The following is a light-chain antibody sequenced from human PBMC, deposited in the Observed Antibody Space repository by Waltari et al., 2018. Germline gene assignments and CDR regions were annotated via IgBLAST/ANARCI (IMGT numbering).Light chain of an antibody. V-gene: IGKV1-5*03. J-gene: IGKJ2*01. CDR1: QNINTW. Sequence: DIQMTQSPSTLSASVGDRVTITCRASQNINTWLAWYQQKPGKAPKLLIYETSTLEGGVPSIFSGSGSGTHFTLTISSLQPDDFGTYYCQQYKTFYSFGQGTKL. CDR2: ETS. CDR3: QQYKTFYS.